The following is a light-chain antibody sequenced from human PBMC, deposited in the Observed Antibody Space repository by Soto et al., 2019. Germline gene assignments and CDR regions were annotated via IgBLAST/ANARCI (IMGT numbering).Light chain of an antibody. J-gene: IGKJ5*01. V-gene: IGKV3-15*01. CDR1: QTISSN. Sequence: EILMTQSPATLSVSPGERATLSCRASQTISSNLAWYQHKPGQAPRLLFYGASNRATGIPARFTGSGSGTEFTLTISSLQSEDFAVYYCQQYNNWPLTFGQGTRLEI. CDR3: QQYNNWPLT. CDR2: GAS.